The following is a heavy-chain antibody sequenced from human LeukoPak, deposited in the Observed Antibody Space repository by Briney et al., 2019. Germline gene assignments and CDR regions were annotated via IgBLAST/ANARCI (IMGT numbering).Heavy chain of an antibody. CDR2: ISAYNGNT. Sequence: GASVKVSCKASGYTFTSYGISWVRQAPGQGLEWMGWISAYNGNTNYAQKLQGRVTMTTDTSTSTAYIELRSLRSDDTAVYYCAREGPRERFLEWLLTEHYYYYYGMDVWGQGTTVTVSS. J-gene: IGHJ6*02. D-gene: IGHD3-3*01. CDR3: AREGPRERFLEWLLTEHYYYYYGMDV. V-gene: IGHV1-18*01. CDR1: GYTFTSYG.